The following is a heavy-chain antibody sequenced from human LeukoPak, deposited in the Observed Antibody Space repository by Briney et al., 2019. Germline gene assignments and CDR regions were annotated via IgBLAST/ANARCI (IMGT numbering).Heavy chain of an antibody. D-gene: IGHD3-22*01. J-gene: IGHJ5*02. V-gene: IGHV1-18*01. CDR1: GYTFTSYG. CDR3: ARDYYYYDSSGYYFSNWFDP. Sequence: GASVKVSCKASGYTFTSYGISWVRQAPGQGLEWMGWISAYNGNTNYAQKLQGRVTMTTDTSTSTAYMELRSLRSDDTAVYYCARDYYYYDSSGYYFSNWFDPWGQGTLVTVSS. CDR2: ISAYNGNT.